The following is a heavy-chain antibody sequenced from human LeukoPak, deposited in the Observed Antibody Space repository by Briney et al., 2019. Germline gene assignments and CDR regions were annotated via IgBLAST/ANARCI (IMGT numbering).Heavy chain of an antibody. J-gene: IGHJ3*02. CDR2: IYTSGST. Sequence: SETLSLTCTVSGGSISSYYWSWIRQPAGKGLEWIGRIYTSGSTNYNPSLKSRVTMSVDTSKNQFSLKLSSVTAADTAVYYCARVRRNYCSSTSCYAGLGAFDIWGQGTMVTVSS. CDR3: ARVRRNYCSSTSCYAGLGAFDI. V-gene: IGHV4-4*07. CDR1: GGSISSYY. D-gene: IGHD2-2*01.